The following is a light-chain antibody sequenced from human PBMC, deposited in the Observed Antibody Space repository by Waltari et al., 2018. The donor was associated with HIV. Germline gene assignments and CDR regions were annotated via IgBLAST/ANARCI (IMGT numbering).Light chain of an antibody. CDR3: QQYENWPPFT. V-gene: IGKV3-15*01. Sequence: EIVMTQSPATLAVSPGERATLSCRASQTITSNLAWYQHKPGQAPRLVIFGASTRATGIPARFSGSGSGTDFTLTISSLQSEDFAIYYCQQYENWPPFTFGGGTRVEIK. CDR2: GAS. CDR1: QTITSN. J-gene: IGKJ4*01.